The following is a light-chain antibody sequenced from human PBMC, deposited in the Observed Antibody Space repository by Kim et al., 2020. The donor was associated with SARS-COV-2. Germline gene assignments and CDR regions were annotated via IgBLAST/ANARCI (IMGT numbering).Light chain of an antibody. CDR3: QSYDSSLSGSV. Sequence: QRVPISCTGSSSNIGAGYDVHWYQQLPGTAPNLLIYGNSNRPSGVPDRFSGSKSGTSASLAITGLQAEDEADYYCQSYDSSLSGSVFGGGTQLTVL. V-gene: IGLV1-40*01. CDR2: GNS. J-gene: IGLJ3*02. CDR1: SSNIGAGYD.